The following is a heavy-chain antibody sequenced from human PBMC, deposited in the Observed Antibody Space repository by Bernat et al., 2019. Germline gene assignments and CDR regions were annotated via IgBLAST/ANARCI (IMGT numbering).Heavy chain of an antibody. J-gene: IGHJ4*02. CDR3: ARAGSETIFGVVHYFDY. D-gene: IGHD3-3*01. Sequence: EVQLVESGGGLVQPGGSLRLSCAASGFTFSSYWMSWVRQAPGKGLEWVANIKQDGSEKYYVDSVKGRFTISRDNAKNSLYLQMNSLRAEDTAVYYCARAGSETIFGVVHYFDYWGQGTLVTVSS. CDR2: IKQDGSEK. V-gene: IGHV3-7*03. CDR1: GFTFSSYW.